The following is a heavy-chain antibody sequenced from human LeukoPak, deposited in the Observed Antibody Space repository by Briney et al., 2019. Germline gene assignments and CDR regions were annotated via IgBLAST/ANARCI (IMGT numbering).Heavy chain of an antibody. V-gene: IGHV4-39*01. J-gene: IGHJ4*02. D-gene: IGHD3-16*02. Sequence: SETLSLTCTVSGGSIISSSYYWGWIRQPPGKGLEWIGSIYYSGSTYYNPSLKSRVTISVDTSKNQFSLKLSSVTAADTAVYYCASYRVFMAPFDYWGQGTLVTVSS. CDR2: IYYSGST. CDR3: ASYRVFMAPFDY. CDR1: GGSIISSSYY.